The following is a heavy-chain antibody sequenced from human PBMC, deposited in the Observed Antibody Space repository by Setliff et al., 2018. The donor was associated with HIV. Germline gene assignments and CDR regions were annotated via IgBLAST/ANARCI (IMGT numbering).Heavy chain of an antibody. CDR2: INHSGST. CDR1: GGSFSGYY. D-gene: IGHD1-26*01. V-gene: IGHV4-34*01. Sequence: SETLSLTCAVYGGSFSGYYWSWIRQPPGKGLEWIGEINHSGSTNYNPSLKSRVTISVDTSKNQFSLKRSSVTAADTAVYYCARVAGATWGQGTLVTVSS. J-gene: IGHJ4*02. CDR3: ARVAGAT.